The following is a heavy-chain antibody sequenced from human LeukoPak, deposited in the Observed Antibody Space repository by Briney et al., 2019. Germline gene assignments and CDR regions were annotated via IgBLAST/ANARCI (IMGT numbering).Heavy chain of an antibody. V-gene: IGHV3-30*18. CDR2: ISYDGSNK. CDR1: GFTFSSYG. CDR3: AKAGSGYSGYDPTDY. J-gene: IGHJ4*02. D-gene: IGHD5-12*01. Sequence: PGRSLRLSCAASGFTFSSYGMHWVRQAPGKGLEWVAFISYDGSNKYYADSVKGRFTISRDNSKNTLYLQMNSLRAEDTAVYYCAKAGSGYSGYDPTDYWGQGTLVTVSS.